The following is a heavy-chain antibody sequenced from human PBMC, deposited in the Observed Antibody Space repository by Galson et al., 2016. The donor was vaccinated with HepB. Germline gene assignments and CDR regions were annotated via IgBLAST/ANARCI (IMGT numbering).Heavy chain of an antibody. Sequence: SETLSLTCSVSGDSVNYFYWSWIRQSPGKGLEWIGYIYYSGSTSYNPSLKNRLTISIDKSKNRFSLQLNSVTAADTAVYFCARRRPGGSMDFWGPGTTVTVSS. CDR1: GDSVNYFY. CDR3: ARRRPGGSMDF. CDR2: IYYSGST. V-gene: IGHV4-59*08. J-gene: IGHJ6*02. D-gene: IGHD1-1*01.